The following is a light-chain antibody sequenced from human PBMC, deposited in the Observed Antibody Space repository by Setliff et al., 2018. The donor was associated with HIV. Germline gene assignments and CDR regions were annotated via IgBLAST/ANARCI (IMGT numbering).Light chain of an antibody. CDR2: DVT. CDR1: SSDVGGYNY. J-gene: IGLJ1*01. CDR3: CSYAGSYTSLYV. Sequence: SALTQPRSVSGSPGQSVTISCTGTSSDVGGYNYVSWYQHLPGKAPKLMIYDVTKRPSGVPDRFSGSKSGNTAFLTISGLQSEDEADYYCCSYAGSYTSLYVFGTGTKVTVL. V-gene: IGLV2-11*01.